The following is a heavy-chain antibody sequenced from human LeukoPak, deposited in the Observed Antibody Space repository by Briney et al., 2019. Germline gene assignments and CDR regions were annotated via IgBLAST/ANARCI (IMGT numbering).Heavy chain of an antibody. J-gene: IGHJ5*02. CDR3: ARVDSSSWYGWFDP. V-gene: IGHV1-2*02. CDR1: GYTFTGYY. CDR2: INPNSGGT. D-gene: IGHD6-13*01. Sequence: VSVKVSCKASGYTFTGYYMHWVRQAPGQGLEWMGWINPNSGGTNYAQKFQGRVTMTRDTSISTAYMELSRLRSDNTAVYYCARVDSSSWYGWFDPWGQGTLVTVSS.